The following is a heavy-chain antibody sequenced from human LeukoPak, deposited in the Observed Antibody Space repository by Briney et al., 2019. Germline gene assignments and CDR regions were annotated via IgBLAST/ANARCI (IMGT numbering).Heavy chain of an antibody. CDR2: ISYDGSNK. CDR3: ARDRYGMDV. CDR1: GFTFSSYA. J-gene: IGHJ6*02. V-gene: IGHV3-30-3*01. Sequence: PGGSLRLSCAASGFTFSSYAMHWVRQAPGKGLEWVAVISYDGSNKYYADSVKGRFTISRDNSKNTLYLQMNSLRAEDTAVYYCARDRYGMDVWAKGPRSPSP.